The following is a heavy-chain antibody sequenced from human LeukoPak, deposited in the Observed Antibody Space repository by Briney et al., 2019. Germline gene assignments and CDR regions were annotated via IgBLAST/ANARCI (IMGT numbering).Heavy chain of an antibody. CDR2: ISAYNGNT. CDR3: ARVTGDPDYYYYMDV. V-gene: IGHV1-18*01. CDR1: GYTFTSYG. Sequence: ASVKVSCKASGYTFTSYGISWVRQAPGQGLEWMGWISAYNGNTNYAQKLQGRVTMTTDTSTSTAYMELRSPRSGDTAAYYCARVTGDPDYYYYMDVWGKGTTVTVCS. D-gene: IGHD1-14*01. J-gene: IGHJ6*03.